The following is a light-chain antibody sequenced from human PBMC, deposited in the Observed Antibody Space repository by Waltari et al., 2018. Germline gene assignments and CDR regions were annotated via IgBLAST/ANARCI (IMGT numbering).Light chain of an antibody. CDR1: RGVRGI. Sequence: RARRGVRGILAWFQLIPGQPPRLLSNGTSTRATSIPARFSGSGSGTEFSSTMRSLKPEDFATYYCQQYDHWPWTFGQGTRV. V-gene: IGKV3D-15*01. J-gene: IGKJ1*01. CDR3: QQYDHWPWT. CDR2: GTS.